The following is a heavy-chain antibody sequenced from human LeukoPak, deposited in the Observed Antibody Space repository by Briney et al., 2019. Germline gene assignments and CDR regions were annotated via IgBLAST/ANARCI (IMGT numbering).Heavy chain of an antibody. CDR3: ARSVVAATETFDY. Sequence: GGSLRLSCAASGFTFSSYWMSWVRQAPGEGLEWVANIKQDGSEKYYVDSVKGRFTISRDNAKNSLSLQMNSLRADDTAVYYCARSVVAATETFDYWGQGTLVTVSS. V-gene: IGHV3-7*01. D-gene: IGHD2-15*01. CDR1: GFTFSSYW. CDR2: IKQDGSEK. J-gene: IGHJ4*02.